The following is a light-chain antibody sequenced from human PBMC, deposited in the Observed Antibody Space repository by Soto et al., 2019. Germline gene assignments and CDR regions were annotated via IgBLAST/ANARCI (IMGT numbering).Light chain of an antibody. V-gene: IGKV1-6*01. CDR2: TAS. CDR3: LQDYNYPRT. CDR1: QGIRND. J-gene: IGKJ1*01. Sequence: AIQMTQSPSSLSASVGDRVTITCRASQGIRNDLGWYQQKPGKAPKLLIYTASSLQSGVPSRFSGSRSGTDFTLTISSLQPEDFATYYCLQDYNYPRTFGQGTKVDIK.